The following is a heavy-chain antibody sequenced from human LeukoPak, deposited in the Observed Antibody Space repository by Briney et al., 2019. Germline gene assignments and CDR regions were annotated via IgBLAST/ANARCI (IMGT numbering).Heavy chain of an antibody. CDR1: GFTFAAYS. CDR2: VIVPTGSM. V-gene: IGHV3-21*01. J-gene: IGHJ4*02. CDR3: ARDFARTGDYHHFDY. D-gene: IGHD7-27*01. Sequence: GSVRLCCAAPGFTFAAYSVRWVSQARGEGLHWVSSVIVPTGSMYYGDSVKGRFTISRDNAMNSLYLQMSSLRAEDTAVYYCARDFARTGDYHHFDYWGQGTLVIVSS.